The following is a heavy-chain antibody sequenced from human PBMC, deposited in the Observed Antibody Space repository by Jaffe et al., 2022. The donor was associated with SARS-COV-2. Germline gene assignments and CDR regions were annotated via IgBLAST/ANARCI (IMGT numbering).Heavy chain of an antibody. CDR3: AKITAAGTVEY. V-gene: IGHV4-39*01. CDR2: IYYSGST. J-gene: IGHJ4*02. CDR1: GGSISSSNFY. Sequence: QLQLQESGPRLVKPSETLSLTCTVSGGSISSSNFYCGWIRQPPGKGLEWVGSIYYSGSTYYNPSLKSRVTVSVDTSNNQFSLKLTSVTAADTAVYYCAKITAAGTVEYWGQGTLVIVSS. D-gene: IGHD6-13*01.